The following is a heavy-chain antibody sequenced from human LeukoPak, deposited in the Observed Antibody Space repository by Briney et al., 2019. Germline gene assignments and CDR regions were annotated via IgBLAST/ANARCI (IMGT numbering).Heavy chain of an antibody. V-gene: IGHV3-74*01. Sequence: PRGSLRLSSAASGFPFSNYWMHSVRQASGKGLVCVSRVNSDGSTTNYADSVKGRFTISRDNAENTLYMRMNSLRPEDTAVYYCARGYYSSSRFDSWGQGTLVTVSS. D-gene: IGHD6-13*01. CDR2: VNSDGSTT. J-gene: IGHJ4*02. CDR1: GFPFSNYW. CDR3: ARGYYSSSRFDS.